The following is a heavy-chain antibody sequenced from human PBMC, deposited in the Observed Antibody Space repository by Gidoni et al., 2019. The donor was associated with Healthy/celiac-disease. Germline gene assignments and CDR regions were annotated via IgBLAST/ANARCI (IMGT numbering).Heavy chain of an antibody. J-gene: IGHJ4*02. CDR3: AKDLTFGGDHAFDY. CDR1: GFTFDDYA. Sequence: EVQLVASGGGLVQPGRSLRLSCAASGFTFDDYAMHWVRQAPGKGLEWVSGISWNSGSIGYADSVKGRFTISRDNAKNSLYLQMNSLRAEDTALYYCAKDLTFGGDHAFDYWGQGTLVTVSS. CDR2: ISWNSGSI. V-gene: IGHV3-9*01. D-gene: IGHD3-16*01.